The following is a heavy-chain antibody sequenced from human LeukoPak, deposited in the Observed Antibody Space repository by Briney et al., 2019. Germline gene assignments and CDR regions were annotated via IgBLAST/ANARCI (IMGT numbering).Heavy chain of an antibody. CDR2: ISAYNGNT. Sequence: ASVKVSCKASGYTFTSYGISWVRQAPGQGLEWMGWISAYNGNTNYAQKLQGRVTMTTDTSTSTAYMELRSLRSDDTAVYYCAVDSSAGYCTNGVCCQEDYWGQGTLVTVSS. CDR3: AVDSSAGYCTNGVCCQEDY. V-gene: IGHV1-18*01. J-gene: IGHJ4*02. D-gene: IGHD2-8*01. CDR1: GYTFTSYG.